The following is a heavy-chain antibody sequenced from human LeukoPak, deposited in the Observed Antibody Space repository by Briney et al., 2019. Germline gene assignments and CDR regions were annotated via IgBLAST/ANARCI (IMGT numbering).Heavy chain of an antibody. V-gene: IGHV4-39*01. J-gene: IGHJ4*02. CDR3: ARHGRMGTINPSY. CDR1: GGSISNSSYY. Sequence: PSETLSLTCPVSGGSISNSSYYWGWVRQPPGKGLEWIGSMYYSESTYYNSSLESRATISVDTSKNQFSLKLSSVTAADTAVYYCARHGRMGTINPSYWGQGTMVTVCS. CDR2: MYYSEST. D-gene: IGHD5-24*01.